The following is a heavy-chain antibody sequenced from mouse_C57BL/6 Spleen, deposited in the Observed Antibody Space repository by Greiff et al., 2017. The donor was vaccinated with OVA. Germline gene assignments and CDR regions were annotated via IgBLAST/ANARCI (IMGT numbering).Heavy chain of an antibody. J-gene: IGHJ1*03. CDR3: ARHGGSSPHWYVDV. CDR2: ISSGGSYT. D-gene: IGHD1-1*01. V-gene: IGHV5-6*01. CDR1: GFTFSSYG. Sequence: EVHLVESGGDLVKPGGSLKLSCAASGFTFSSYGMSWVRQTPDKRLEWVATISSGGSYTYYPDSVKGRFTISRDNAKNTLYLQMSSLKSQATAMYDCARHGGSSPHWYVDVWGTGTTVTVSS.